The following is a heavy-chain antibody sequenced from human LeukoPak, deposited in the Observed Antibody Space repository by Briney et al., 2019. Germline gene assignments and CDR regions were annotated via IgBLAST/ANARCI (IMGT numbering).Heavy chain of an antibody. D-gene: IGHD3-22*01. Sequence: SSETLSLTCTVSGGSVSSGSYYWSWIRQPPGKGLEWIGYIYYSGSTYYNPSLKSRVTISVDTSKNQFSLKLSSVTAADTAVYYCARVGGYYPRNIDYWGQGTLVTVSS. V-gene: IGHV4-61*01. J-gene: IGHJ4*02. CDR3: ARVGGYYPRNIDY. CDR2: IYYSGST. CDR1: GGSVSSGSYY.